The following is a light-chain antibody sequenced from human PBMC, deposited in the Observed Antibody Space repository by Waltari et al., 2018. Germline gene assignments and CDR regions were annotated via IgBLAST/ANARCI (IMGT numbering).Light chain of an antibody. CDR3: QQHYGWLLT. Sequence: EIVLTQSPVTLSVSPGERVTLSCRTSQIITSKLAWYQHKPGQAPRLLIYGASTRATGIPSRFSGSGYGTDFTLTISSLQSEDFALYSCQQHYGWLLTFGGGTKVEI. CDR2: GAS. V-gene: IGKV3-15*01. CDR1: QIITSK. J-gene: IGKJ4*01.